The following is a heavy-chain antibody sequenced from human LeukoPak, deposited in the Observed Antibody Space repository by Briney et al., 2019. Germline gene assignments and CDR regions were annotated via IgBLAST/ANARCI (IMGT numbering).Heavy chain of an antibody. J-gene: IGHJ6*03. V-gene: IGHV4-59*11. D-gene: IGHD5-24*01. CDR1: GGSTSSHY. CDR2: IYYSGST. Sequence: PSETLSLTCSVSGGSTSSHYWNWIRQSPGKGLEWIGYIYYSGSTKYNPSLKSRVTISVDTSKNQFSLKLSSVTAADTAVYYCARDQRSEDAYNWGYFYMDVWGKGTTVTVS. CDR3: ARDQRSEDAYNWGYFYMDV.